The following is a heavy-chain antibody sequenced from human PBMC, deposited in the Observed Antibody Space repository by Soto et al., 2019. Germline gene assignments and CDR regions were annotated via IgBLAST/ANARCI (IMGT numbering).Heavy chain of an antibody. CDR3: ARGGSFQQVFLY. Sequence: SETLSLTCTVAGASSSGYYWSWIRQPPGKGLEWIGYIYYSGSTNYNPSLKSRLTISVDTSKNQFSLKLSSVTAADTAVYYCARGGSFQQVFLYWGQGTLVTVSS. CDR1: GASSSGYY. J-gene: IGHJ4*02. D-gene: IGHD6-13*01. CDR2: IYYSGST. V-gene: IGHV4-59*01.